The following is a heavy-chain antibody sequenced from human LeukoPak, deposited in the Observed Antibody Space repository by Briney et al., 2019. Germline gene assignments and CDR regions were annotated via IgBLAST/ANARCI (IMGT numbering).Heavy chain of an antibody. Sequence: SETLSLTCTVSGGSVSSGSYYWSWIRQPPGKGLEWIGYIYYSGSTNYNPSLKSRVTISVDTSKNQFSLKLSSVTAADTAVYYCAREGPISSFTSLDYWGQGTLVTVSS. CDR2: IYYSGST. V-gene: IGHV4-61*01. CDR1: GGSVSSGSYY. D-gene: IGHD3-10*01. J-gene: IGHJ4*02. CDR3: AREGPISSFTSLDY.